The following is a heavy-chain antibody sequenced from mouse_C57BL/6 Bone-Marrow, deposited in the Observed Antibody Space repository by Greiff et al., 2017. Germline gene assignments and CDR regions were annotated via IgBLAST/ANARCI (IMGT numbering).Heavy chain of an antibody. J-gene: IGHJ4*01. V-gene: IGHV1-39*01. Sequence: VQLQQSGPELVKPGASVKISCKASGYSFTDYNMNWVKQSTGKSLEWIGVINPNNGTTSYNQKFKGKATLTVDQSSSTAYMQLNSLTSEDSAVYYGARYPFTTVVTTYSMDYWGQGTPVTVSS. CDR3: ARYPFTTVVTTYSMDY. CDR1: GYSFTDYN. CDR2: INPNNGTT. D-gene: IGHD1-1*01.